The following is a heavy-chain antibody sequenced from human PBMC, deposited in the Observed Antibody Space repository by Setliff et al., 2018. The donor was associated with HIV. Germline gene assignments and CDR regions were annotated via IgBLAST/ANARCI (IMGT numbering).Heavy chain of an antibody. J-gene: IGHJ3*02. V-gene: IGHV1-69*13. D-gene: IGHD3-22*01. CDR2: IIPLFGSP. CDR3: ARDYFDSSAYHYGFGAFDI. Sequence: GASVKVSCKASGYAFTSQFMHWVRQAPGQGLEWMGGIIPLFGSPDYAQKFQDKVTITADESTSTVYMDLRGLKSDDTAVYYCARDYFDSSAYHYGFGAFDIWGQGIMVTVSS. CDR1: GYAFTSQF.